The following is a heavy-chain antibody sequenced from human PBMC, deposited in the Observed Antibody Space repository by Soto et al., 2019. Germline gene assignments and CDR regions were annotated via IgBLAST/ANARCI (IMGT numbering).Heavy chain of an antibody. Sequence: KPSETLSLTCAVSGGSISGSYYYWGRLRQSPGRGPEWIGSVFYTGFTSYNPSLESRVSVSVDTSKNQFSLKVSAVTAADTAVYYCASSQKGYNWNYFDHWGQGALVTVSS. CDR2: VFYTGFT. CDR1: GGSISGSYYY. D-gene: IGHD1-20*01. CDR3: ASSQKGYNWNYFDH. J-gene: IGHJ4*02. V-gene: IGHV4-39*01.